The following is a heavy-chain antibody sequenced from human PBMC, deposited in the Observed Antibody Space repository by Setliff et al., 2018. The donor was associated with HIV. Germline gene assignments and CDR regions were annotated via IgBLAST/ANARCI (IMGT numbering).Heavy chain of an antibody. Sequence: PSETLSLTCAVYGGSPSGYHWSWIRQSPEKGLEWIGEVCQRGGINYYPFFWSRAIISMDKPRSYFSLRLTSVTAADTAIYFCVRNSGWALGSWGQGILVTVSS. V-gene: IGHV4-34*01. CDR3: VRNSGWALGS. CDR2: VCQRGGI. J-gene: IGHJ4*02. D-gene: IGHD3-16*01. CDR1: GGSPSGYH.